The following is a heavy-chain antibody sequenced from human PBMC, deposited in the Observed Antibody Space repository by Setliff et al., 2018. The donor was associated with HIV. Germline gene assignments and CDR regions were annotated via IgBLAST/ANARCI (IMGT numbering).Heavy chain of an antibody. J-gene: IGHJ3*02. V-gene: IGHV4-38-2*01. CDR2: IYHSGST. CDR3: ARVYGDYVEGAFDI. D-gene: IGHD4-17*01. CDR1: GYSISSGYY. Sequence: PSETLSLTCAVSGYSISSGYYWGWIRQPPGKGLEWIGSIYHSGSTYYNPSLKSRVTISLDTSKNQFSLKLSSVTAADTALYYCARVYGDYVEGAFDIWGQGTMVTVSS.